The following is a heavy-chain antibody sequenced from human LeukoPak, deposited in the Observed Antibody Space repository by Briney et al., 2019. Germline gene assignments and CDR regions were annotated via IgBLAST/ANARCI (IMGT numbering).Heavy chain of an antibody. CDR2: ISWNSGSI. CDR1: GFTFDDYA. CDR3: AKDIYGGNSFAWNFDY. D-gene: IGHD4-23*01. V-gene: IGHV3-9*03. J-gene: IGHJ4*02. Sequence: GRSLRLSCAASGFTFDDYAMHWVRQAPGKGLEWVSGISWNSGSIMYADSVKGQFTISRDNAKNSLYLQMNSLRAEDMASYYCAKDIYGGNSFAWNFDYWGQGTLVTVSS.